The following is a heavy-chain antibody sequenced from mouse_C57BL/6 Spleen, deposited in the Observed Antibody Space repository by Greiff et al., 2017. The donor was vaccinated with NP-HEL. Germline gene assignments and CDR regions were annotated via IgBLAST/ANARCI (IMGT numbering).Heavy chain of an antibody. J-gene: IGHJ3*01. CDR3: ARNQAY. Sequence: QVQLQQSGPELVKPGASVKISCKASGYAFSSSWMNWVKQRPGTGLEWIGRIYPGDGDTNYNGKFKGKATLTADKSSSTAYMQLSSLTSEDSAVYFCARNQAYWGQGTLVTVSA. CDR2: IYPGDGDT. V-gene: IGHV1-82*01. CDR1: GYAFSSSW.